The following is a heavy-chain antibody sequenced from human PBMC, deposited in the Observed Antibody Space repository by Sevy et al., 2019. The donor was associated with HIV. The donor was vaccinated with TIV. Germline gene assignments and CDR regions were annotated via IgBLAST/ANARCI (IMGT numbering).Heavy chain of an antibody. Sequence: ASVKASCKASGDTFSIYGISWVRQAPGQGLEWMGGIIPLFDTTNNAQKFHDRVTFTADESTSTAYMELSSLRSEDTAMYYCARAFPNILTGYYDYWGQGTLVTVSS. D-gene: IGHD3-9*01. V-gene: IGHV1-69*13. CDR1: GDTFSIYG. CDR2: IIPLFDTT. J-gene: IGHJ4*02. CDR3: ARAFPNILTGYYDY.